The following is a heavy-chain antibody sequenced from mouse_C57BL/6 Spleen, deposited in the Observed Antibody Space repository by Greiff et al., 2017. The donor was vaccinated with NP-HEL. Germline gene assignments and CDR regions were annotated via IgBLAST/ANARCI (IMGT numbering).Heavy chain of an antibody. Sequence: QVQLKQPGTELVKPGASVKLSCKASGYTFTSYWMHWVKQRPGQGLEWIGNINPSNGGTNYNEKFKSKATLTVDKSSSTAYMQLSSLTSEDSAVYYCARFLYYGSSYVGYFDYWGQGTTLTVSS. V-gene: IGHV1-53*01. J-gene: IGHJ2*01. D-gene: IGHD1-1*01. CDR2: INPSNGGT. CDR3: ARFLYYGSSYVGYFDY. CDR1: GYTFTSYW.